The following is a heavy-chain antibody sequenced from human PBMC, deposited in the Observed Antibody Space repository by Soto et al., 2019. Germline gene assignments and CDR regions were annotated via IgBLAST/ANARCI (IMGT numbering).Heavy chain of an antibody. V-gene: IGHV4-59*01. CDR2: IYYSGST. D-gene: IGHD3-16*01. CDR1: GGSISSYY. Sequence: SETLSLTCTVSGGSISSYYWSWIRQPPGKGLEWIGYIYYSGSTNYNPSLKSRVTISVDTSKNQFSLKLSSVTAADTAVYYCAREIPVYASTGWFDPWGQGNLVTVSS. J-gene: IGHJ5*02. CDR3: AREIPVYASTGWFDP.